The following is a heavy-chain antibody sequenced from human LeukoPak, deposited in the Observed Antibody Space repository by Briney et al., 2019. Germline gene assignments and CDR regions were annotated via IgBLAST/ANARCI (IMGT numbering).Heavy chain of an antibody. D-gene: IGHD5/OR15-5a*01. CDR2: IYHSGST. V-gene: IGHV4-38-2*01. Sequence: SETLSLTCAVSGYSISSGYCWGWIRQPPGKGLEWIGSIYHSGSTYYNPSLKSRVTISVDTSKNQFSLKLSSVTAADTAVYYCASSPRVSGPPSHWGQGTLVTVSS. CDR1: GYSISSGYC. CDR3: ASSPRVSGPPSH. J-gene: IGHJ4*02.